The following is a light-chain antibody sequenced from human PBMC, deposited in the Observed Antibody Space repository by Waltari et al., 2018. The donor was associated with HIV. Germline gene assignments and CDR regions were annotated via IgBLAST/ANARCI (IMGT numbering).Light chain of an antibody. Sequence: QSVLTQPPSASGTPGLSVTIPCSAGTPNTGSNTVNWYRPLPGSAPKFLIYSDNQRPSGVPDRISGSKSGTSASLAISGLQSEDEADYYCATWDDSLGTYVFGTATKVTVL. V-gene: IGLV1-44*01. CDR1: TPNTGSNT. CDR3: ATWDDSLGTYV. CDR2: SDN. J-gene: IGLJ1*01.